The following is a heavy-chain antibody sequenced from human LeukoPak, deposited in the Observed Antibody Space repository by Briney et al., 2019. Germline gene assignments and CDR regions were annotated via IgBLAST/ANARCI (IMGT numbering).Heavy chain of an antibody. Sequence: GGSLRLSCAASGFTFSSYSMNWVRQAPGKGLEWVSYISSSSSTIYYADSVKGRFTISRDNAKNSLYLQMNSLRAEDTAVYSCARAPPIFGVVEYYFDYWGQGTLVTVSS. CDR3: ARAPPIFGVVEYYFDY. J-gene: IGHJ4*02. CDR2: ISSSSSTI. V-gene: IGHV3-48*01. CDR1: GFTFSSYS. D-gene: IGHD3-3*01.